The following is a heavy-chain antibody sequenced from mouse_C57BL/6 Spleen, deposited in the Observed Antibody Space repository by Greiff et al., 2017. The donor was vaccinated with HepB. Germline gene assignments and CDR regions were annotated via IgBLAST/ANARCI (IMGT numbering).Heavy chain of an antibody. CDR2: INPNNGGT. CDR1: GYTFTDYN. J-gene: IGHJ2*01. D-gene: IGHD2-2*01. Sequence: VQLQQSGPELVKPGASVKMSCKASGYTFTDYNMHWVKQSHGKSLEWIGYINPNNGGTSYNQKFKGKATLTVNKSSSTAYMELRSLTSEDSAVYYCARDMVTTPYFDYWGQGTTLTVSS. CDR3: ARDMVTTPYFDY. V-gene: IGHV1-22*01.